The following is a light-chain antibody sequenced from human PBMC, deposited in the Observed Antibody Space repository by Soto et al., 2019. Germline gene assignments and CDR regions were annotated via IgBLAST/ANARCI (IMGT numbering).Light chain of an antibody. CDR2: DAS. V-gene: IGKV1-33*01. Sequence: DIQMTQSPSSLSASVGDRVTITCQASQDSSNYLNWYQQKPGKAPKLLINDASRLQTGVPSRFSGSGSGTDFTFTISSLQPEDIATYYCQHYDNVPYTFGQGTKLEIK. CDR3: QHYDNVPYT. CDR1: QDSSNY. J-gene: IGKJ2*01.